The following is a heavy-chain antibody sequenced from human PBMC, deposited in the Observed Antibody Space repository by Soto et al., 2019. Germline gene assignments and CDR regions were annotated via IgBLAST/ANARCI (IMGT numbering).Heavy chain of an antibody. Sequence: QVKLVESGGGVVLPGGSLRLSCEASGFTFNSYGMYWVRQAPGKGLDWVSHIIYDGTKTYYADSVQGRFTISRDNSRNKMYLQMDRMRLEDTAVYFCVKDMAHMADHWGQGTLVIVSS. CDR2: IIYDGTKT. CDR1: GFTFNSYG. V-gene: IGHV3-30*18. CDR3: VKDMAHMADH. J-gene: IGHJ4*02.